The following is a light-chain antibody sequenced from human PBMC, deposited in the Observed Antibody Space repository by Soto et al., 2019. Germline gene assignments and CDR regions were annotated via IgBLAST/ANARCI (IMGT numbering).Light chain of an antibody. J-gene: IGLJ1*01. Sequence: QSVLTQPPSVSGAPGQSVTISCTGSSSNIGIGAGYDIHWYQQLPGTAPKLLIYGSTNRPSGVPDRFSGSRSGTSASLAITGLQAEDEGNYYCQSYDTTLSGSYVFGTGTKLTVL. V-gene: IGLV1-40*01. CDR1: SSNIGIGAGYD. CDR3: QSYDTTLSGSYV. CDR2: GST.